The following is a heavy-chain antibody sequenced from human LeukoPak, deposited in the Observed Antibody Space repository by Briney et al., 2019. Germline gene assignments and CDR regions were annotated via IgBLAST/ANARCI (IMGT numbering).Heavy chain of an antibody. D-gene: IGHD1-26*01. CDR3: ARDFSPLGATGDAFDI. J-gene: IGHJ3*02. V-gene: IGHV3-33*01. Sequence: PGGSLRLSCAASGFTFSSYGMHWVRQAPGKGLEWVAVIWYDGSNKYYADSVKGRFTISRDNSKNTLYLQMNSLRAEDTAVYYCARDFSPLGATGDAFDIWGQGTMVTVSS. CDR2: IWYDGSNK. CDR1: GFTFSSYG.